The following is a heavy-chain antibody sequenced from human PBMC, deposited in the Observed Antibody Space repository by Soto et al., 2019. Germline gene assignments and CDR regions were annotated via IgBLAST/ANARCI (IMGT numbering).Heavy chain of an antibody. CDR2: IYPGDSDT. Sequence: GESLKISCKGSGYSFTSYWIGWVRQMPGKGLEWMGVIYPGDSDTRYSPSFQGQVTISADKSISTAYLQWSSLKASDTAMYYCTRAKTGGSTPGDAVDICGQVTMVTVAS. J-gene: IGHJ3*02. CDR1: GYSFTSYW. V-gene: IGHV5-51*01. D-gene: IGHD1-26*01. CDR3: TRAKTGGSTPGDAVDI.